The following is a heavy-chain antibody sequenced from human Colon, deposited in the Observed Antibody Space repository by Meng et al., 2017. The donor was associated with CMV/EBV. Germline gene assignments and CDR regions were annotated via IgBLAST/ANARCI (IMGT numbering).Heavy chain of an antibody. J-gene: IGHJ3*02. CDR2: ISVYHGDT. CDR3: ARNYCSSVDCNLGDGLNM. V-gene: IGHV1-18*01. CDR1: GYRFTSYG. Sequence: ASVKVSCKASGYRFTSYGIDWVRQAPGQGLEWMGWISVYHGDTAYAHKFLDRVTMTTDTSTGTAYMELRRLTSDDTADYYCARNYCSSVDCNLGDGLNMWGQGTRVTVSS. D-gene: IGHD2-2*01.